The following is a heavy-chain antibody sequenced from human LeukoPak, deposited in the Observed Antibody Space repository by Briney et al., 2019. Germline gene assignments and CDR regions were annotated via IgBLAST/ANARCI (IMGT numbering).Heavy chain of an antibody. CDR1: GFTFSSYA. D-gene: IGHD2-2*01. V-gene: IGHV3-23*01. CDR2: ISGSGGST. CDR3: AKDEGYCSSTSCYFDY. J-gene: IGHJ4*02. Sequence: AGGSLRLSCAASGFTFSSYAMSWVRQAPGKGLEWVSAISGSGGSTYYADSVKGRFTISRDNSKNTLYLQMNSLRAEDTAVYYCAKDEGYCSSTSCYFDYWGQGTLVTVPS.